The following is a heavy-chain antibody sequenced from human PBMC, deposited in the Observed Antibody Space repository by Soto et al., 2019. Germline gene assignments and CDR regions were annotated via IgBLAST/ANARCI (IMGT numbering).Heavy chain of an antibody. V-gene: IGHV4-59*01. CDR2: VYHSGTA. D-gene: IGHD1-20*01. J-gene: IGHJ5*02. CDR1: GASISDYY. CDR3: AREYMRWFDP. Sequence: PSETLSLTCSVSGASISDYYWTWIRRPPGKGLEWVGYVYHSGTASYNPSLKSRVAMSVDTSKKQISLKLSSVTAADTAIYYCAREYMRWFDPWGQGTLVTVSS.